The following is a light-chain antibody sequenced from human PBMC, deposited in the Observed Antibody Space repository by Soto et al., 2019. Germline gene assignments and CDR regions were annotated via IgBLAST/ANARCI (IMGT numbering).Light chain of an antibody. CDR2: ENN. CDR3: GTWDSSLSAGQVV. J-gene: IGLJ2*01. CDR1: SSNSGNNY. Sequence: QSVLTQPPSVSAAPGQKVTISCSGSSSNSGNNYVSWYQQLPGTAPKLLIYENNKRPSGIPDRFSGSKSGTSATLGITGLQTGDEADYYCGTWDSSLSAGQVVFGGGTKLTVL. V-gene: IGLV1-51*02.